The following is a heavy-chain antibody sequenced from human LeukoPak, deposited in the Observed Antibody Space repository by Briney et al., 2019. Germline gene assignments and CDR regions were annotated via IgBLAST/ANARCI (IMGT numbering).Heavy chain of an antibody. CDR2: IYYSGST. CDR1: GGSITSGKYY. D-gene: IGHD3-10*01. V-gene: IGHV4-61*01. J-gene: IGHJ4*02. Sequence: KTSETLSLTCTVSGGSITSGKYYWSWIRQYPGKGLEWIGYIYYSGSTNYNPSLKSRVTISVDTSKNQFSLKLTSVTAADTAVYYCARDRELGYWGQGTLVTVSS. CDR3: ARDRELGY.